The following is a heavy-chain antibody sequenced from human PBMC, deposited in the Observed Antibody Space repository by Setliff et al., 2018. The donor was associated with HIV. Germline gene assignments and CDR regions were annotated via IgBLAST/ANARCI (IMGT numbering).Heavy chain of an antibody. CDR2: IIPRFDIT. D-gene: IGHD3-3*01. V-gene: IGHV1-69*04. CDR3: ARGGWSYNFWSGYAFDI. J-gene: IGHJ3*02. Sequence: SVKVSCKTSGGTFSNYGTNWVRQAPGQGLEWMGRIIPRFDITNYPQEFQGRVRLTADKSTSTAYLELSSLRSEDTAVYYCARGGWSYNFWSGYAFDIWGQGTMVTVSS. CDR1: GGTFSNYG.